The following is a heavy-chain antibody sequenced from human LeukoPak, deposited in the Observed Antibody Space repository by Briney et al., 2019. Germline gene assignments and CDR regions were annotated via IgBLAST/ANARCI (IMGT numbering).Heavy chain of an antibody. CDR1: GFTFSSYA. CDR2: ISYDGSNK. Sequence: PGRSLRLSCAASGFTFSSYAMHWVRQAPGKGLEWVAVISYDGSNKYYADSVKGRFTISRDNSKNTLYLQMNSLRAEDTAVYYCAREGGSSWPFDYWGRGTLVTVSS. V-gene: IGHV3-30*01. CDR3: AREGGSSWPFDY. D-gene: IGHD6-13*01. J-gene: IGHJ4*02.